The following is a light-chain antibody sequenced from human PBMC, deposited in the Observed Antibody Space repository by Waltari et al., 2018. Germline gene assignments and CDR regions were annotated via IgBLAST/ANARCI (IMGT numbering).Light chain of an antibody. CDR3: NSYTGSSSWV. V-gene: IGLV2-14*03. CDR1: TSDVGFYNY. CDR2: DVF. Sequence: QSALTQPASVSGSPGQSITISCTGTTSDVGFYNYVSWYQQHPGKATQLIIYDVFARPSGVSNRCSVSKSGNTASLTISGLLAEDEADYYCNSYTGSSSWVFGGGTKLTVL. J-gene: IGLJ3*02.